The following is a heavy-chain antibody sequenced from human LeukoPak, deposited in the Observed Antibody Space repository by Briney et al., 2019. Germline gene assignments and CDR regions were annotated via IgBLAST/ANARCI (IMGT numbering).Heavy chain of an antibody. D-gene: IGHD5-24*01. Sequence: SETLSLTCTVSGGSINNYFWGWIRQPPGQGLEWIGFIYYSGKTNYNPSLKSRVTISVDTSKNQFSLKMSSVTAADTAVYYCARARDGHINNWFDPWGQGTLVTVSS. CDR3: ARARDGHINNWFDP. CDR1: GGSINNYF. J-gene: IGHJ5*02. CDR2: IYYSGKT. V-gene: IGHV4-59*01.